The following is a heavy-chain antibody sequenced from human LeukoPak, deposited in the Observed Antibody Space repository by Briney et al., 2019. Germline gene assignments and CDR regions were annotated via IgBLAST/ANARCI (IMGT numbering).Heavy chain of an antibody. CDR1: GFSFSTNY. V-gene: IGHV3-53*01. D-gene: IGHD3-10*01. CDR3: ARVGDHFHWYLDL. CDR2: LYSGSDT. J-gene: IGHJ2*01. Sequence: GGSLRLSCAPSGFSFSTNYMNWVRQAPGKGLEWVSILYSGSDTYYADSVKGRFTISRDSSKNILSLQMNNLRAEDTAVYYCARVGDHFHWYLDLWGRGTLVTVSS.